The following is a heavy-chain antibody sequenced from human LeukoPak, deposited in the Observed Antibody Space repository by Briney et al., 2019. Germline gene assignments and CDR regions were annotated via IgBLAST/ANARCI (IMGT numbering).Heavy chain of an antibody. CDR2: INHSGST. CDR3: AKTAPRSIQVWEY. CDR1: GGSFSGYY. V-gene: IGHV4-34*01. Sequence: PSETLSLTCAVYGGSFSGYYWTWIRQPPGKGLEWIGEINHSGSTNYNPSLKSRVTISVDTSKNQFSLKLSSVTAADTAMYYCAKTAPRSIQVWEYWGQGTLVTVSS. D-gene: IGHD3-16*01. J-gene: IGHJ4*02.